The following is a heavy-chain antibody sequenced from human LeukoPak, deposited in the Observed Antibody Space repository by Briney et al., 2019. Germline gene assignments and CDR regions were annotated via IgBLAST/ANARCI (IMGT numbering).Heavy chain of an antibody. CDR2: ISYDGSNK. Sequence: GGSLRLSCAASGFTFSSYGMHWVRQAPGKGLEWVAVISYDGSNKYYADSVKGRFTISRDNSKNTLYLQMNSLRAEDTAVYYCARAPLYCSSTSCLFDYWGQGTLVTVSS. J-gene: IGHJ4*02. D-gene: IGHD2-2*01. V-gene: IGHV3-30*19. CDR3: ARAPLYCSSTSCLFDY. CDR1: GFTFSSYG.